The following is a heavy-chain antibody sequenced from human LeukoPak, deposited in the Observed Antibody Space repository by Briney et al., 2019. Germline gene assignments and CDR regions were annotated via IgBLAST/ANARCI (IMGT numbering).Heavy chain of an antibody. D-gene: IGHD5-24*01. CDR1: GFTFSSYS. V-gene: IGHV3-21*01. Sequence: GGSLRLSCAASGFTFSSYSMNWVRQAPGKGVEWVSSISSSSSYIYYADSVKGRFTISRDNAKNSLYLQMDSLRAEDTAVYYCASGQETDAFDIWGQGTMVTVSS. CDR3: ASGQETDAFDI. CDR2: ISSSSSYI. J-gene: IGHJ3*02.